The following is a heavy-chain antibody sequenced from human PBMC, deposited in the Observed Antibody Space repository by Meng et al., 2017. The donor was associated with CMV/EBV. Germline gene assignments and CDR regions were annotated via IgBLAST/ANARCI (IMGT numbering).Heavy chain of an antibody. D-gene: IGHD3-22*01. Sequence: HVQRQESGPGLVKPPETLSLTCTVSGGSISSYYWSWIRQPAWKGLEWIGRIYTSGSTNYNPSLKSRVTMSVDTSKNQFSLKLSSVTAADTAVYYCARGGLYYYDSSGHFDYWGQGTLVTVSS. CDR3: ARGGLYYYDSSGHFDY. CDR1: GGSISSYY. J-gene: IGHJ4*02. CDR2: IYTSGST. V-gene: IGHV4-4*07.